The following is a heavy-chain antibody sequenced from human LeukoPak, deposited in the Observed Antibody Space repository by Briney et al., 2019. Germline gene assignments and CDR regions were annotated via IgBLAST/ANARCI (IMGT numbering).Heavy chain of an antibody. CDR1: GFTFRGYW. CDR2: INSDGSST. CDR3: ARSYYGAGDY. J-gene: IGHJ4*02. Sequence: PGGSLRLSCAASGFTFRGYWMHWVRQAPGKGLVWVSRINSDGSSTTHADFVKGRFTISRDNAKNTLYLQLNSLRAEDTAVYYCARSYYGAGDYWGQGTLVTVSS. D-gene: IGHD1-26*01. V-gene: IGHV3-74*01.